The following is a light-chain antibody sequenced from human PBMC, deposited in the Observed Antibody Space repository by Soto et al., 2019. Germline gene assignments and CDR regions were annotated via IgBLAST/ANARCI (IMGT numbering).Light chain of an antibody. CDR1: QRFVHSDGIAY. Sequence: EVVTIQCSLYLLVTAGQAGCLSLLANQRFVHSDGIAYFSWFQQRPGRSPRRLIYKVSNRDSGVPARFSDSGSGTDFALKISRVEAEEVGVDYCMQGTHWPITGGQGTRREIK. CDR2: KVS. CDR3: MQGTHWPIT. J-gene: IGKJ5*01. V-gene: IGKV2-30*02.